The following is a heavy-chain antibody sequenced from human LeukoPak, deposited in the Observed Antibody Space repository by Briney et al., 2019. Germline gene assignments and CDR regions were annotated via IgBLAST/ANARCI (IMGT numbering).Heavy chain of an antibody. J-gene: IGHJ4*02. CDR1: RYTFTSYG. V-gene: IGHV1-18*01. CDR3: ARVDDLLEWLLSPNYFDY. Sequence: ASVKVSCKASRYTFTSYGISWVRQAPGQGLEWMGWISAYNGNTNYAQKLQGRVTMTTDTSTSTAYMELRSLRSDDTAVYYCARVDDLLEWLLSPNYFDYWGQGTLVTVSS. D-gene: IGHD3-3*01. CDR2: ISAYNGNT.